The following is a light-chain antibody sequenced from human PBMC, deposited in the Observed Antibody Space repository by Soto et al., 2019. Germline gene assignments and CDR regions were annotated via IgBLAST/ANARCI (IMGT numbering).Light chain of an antibody. CDR1: SSDVGGYNY. V-gene: IGLV2-8*01. J-gene: IGLJ3*02. CDR2: EVT. CDR3: NSYGGSNNWV. Sequence: QSVLTQPPSASGSPGQSVAISCTGTSSDVGGYNYVSWYQQHPGKAPKLMIYEVTKRPSGVPDRFSGSKSGNTASLTVSGLQAEDEADYYCNSYGGSNNWVFGGGPKLTVL.